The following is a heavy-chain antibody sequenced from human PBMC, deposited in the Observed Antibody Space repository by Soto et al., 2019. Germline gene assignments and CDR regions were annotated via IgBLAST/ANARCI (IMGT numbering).Heavy chain of an antibody. D-gene: IGHD3-10*01. Sequence: GGSLRLSCAASGFTFSDYAMTWVRQAPGKGLEWVSALCNRGTNTYYADSVRGRFTISRDNSKNTLYLQMNSLRVDDTAVYYCAKDLEVYGLGLPWYFDLWGRGSLVTVSS. CDR3: AKDLEVYGLGLPWYFDL. CDR1: GFTFSDYA. CDR2: LCNRGTNT. V-gene: IGHV3-23*01. J-gene: IGHJ2*01.